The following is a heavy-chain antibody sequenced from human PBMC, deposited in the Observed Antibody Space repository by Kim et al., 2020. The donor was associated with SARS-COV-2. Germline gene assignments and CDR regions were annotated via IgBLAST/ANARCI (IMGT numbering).Heavy chain of an antibody. J-gene: IGHJ5*02. CDR1: GFTFDDYA. V-gene: IGHV3-9*01. D-gene: IGHD3-10*01. Sequence: GGSLRLSCAASGFTFDDYAMHWVRQAPGKGLEWVSGISWNSGSIGYADSVKGRFSISRDNAKNSLYLQMNSLRAEDTALYYCAKGYYGSGRSGWFDPWGQGTLVTVSS. CDR2: ISWNSGSI. CDR3: AKGYYGSGRSGWFDP.